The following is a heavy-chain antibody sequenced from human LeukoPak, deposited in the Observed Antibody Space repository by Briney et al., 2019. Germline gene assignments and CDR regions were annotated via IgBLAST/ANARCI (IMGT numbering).Heavy chain of an antibody. Sequence: GGSLRLSCAVSGFTFTSVWMHWFRQAPGRGLVWISRISTDGAITGYADSVKGRFTIPRDNAKNTLYLQMNSLRAEDTAVYYCARDRTTVTLFDYWGQGALVTVSS. CDR3: ARDRTTVTLFDY. CDR1: GFTFTSVW. V-gene: IGHV3-74*01. CDR2: ISTDGAIT. D-gene: IGHD4-17*01. J-gene: IGHJ4*02.